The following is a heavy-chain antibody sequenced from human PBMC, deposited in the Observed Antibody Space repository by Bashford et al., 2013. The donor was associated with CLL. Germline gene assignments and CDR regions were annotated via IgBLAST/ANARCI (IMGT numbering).Heavy chain of an antibody. CDR3: ARQAWGNWFDP. CDR2: INPNSGGT. CDR1: GYTFTGYY. J-gene: IGHJ5*02. Sequence: ASVKVSCKASGYTFTGYYMHWVRQAPGQGLEWMGWINPNSGGTNYGQKFQGRVTMTRDTSISTAYMEMSSLRSDDTAVYYCARQAWGNWFDPWGQGTLVTVSS. V-gene: IGHV1-2*02. D-gene: IGHD3-16*01.